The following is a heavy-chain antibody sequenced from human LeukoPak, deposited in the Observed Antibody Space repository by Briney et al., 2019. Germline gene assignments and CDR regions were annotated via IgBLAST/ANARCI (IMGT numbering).Heavy chain of an antibody. V-gene: IGHV1-2*02. CDR1: GYTFTGYY. CDR3: ARDVQQLANYYYYGLDV. Sequence: ASVKVSCKASGYTFTGYYMHWVRQAPGQGLEWMGWINPNSGGTNYAQKFQGRVTMTRDTSISTAYMELNRLRSDDTAVYCCARDVQQLANYYYYGLDVWGQGTTVTVSS. CDR2: INPNSGGT. J-gene: IGHJ6*02. D-gene: IGHD6-13*01.